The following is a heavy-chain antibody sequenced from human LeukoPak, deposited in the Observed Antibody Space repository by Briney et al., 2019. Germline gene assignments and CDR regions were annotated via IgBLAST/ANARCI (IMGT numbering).Heavy chain of an antibody. CDR3: AREYFSGSGSYEKWFDP. J-gene: IGHJ5*02. D-gene: IGHD3-10*01. CDR1: NAPTTTYY. Sequence: SETLSLTTTPPNAPTTTYYWSWIRHPPGKGLEWIGYIYYSGITNYNPSLKSRVTISVDTSKNQFSLKLSSVTAADTALYYCAREYFSGSGSYEKWFDPWGQGTLVTVSS. V-gene: IGHV4-59*01. CDR2: IYYSGIT.